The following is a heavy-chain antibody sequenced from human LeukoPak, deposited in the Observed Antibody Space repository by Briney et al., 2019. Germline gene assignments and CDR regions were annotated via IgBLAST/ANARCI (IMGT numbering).Heavy chain of an antibody. J-gene: IGHJ4*02. CDR3: ARDRTRLYYDSSGYFDY. Sequence: PSESLSLTCSVSGGSISTYYWSWIRQSPGKGLEWIGYIYYSGSTKYNPPLKSRVTISVDTSKNQFSLKVNSVTAADTAVYYCARDRTRLYYDSSGYFDYWGQGTLVTVSS. V-gene: IGHV4-59*01. D-gene: IGHD3-22*01. CDR2: IYYSGST. CDR1: GGSISTYY.